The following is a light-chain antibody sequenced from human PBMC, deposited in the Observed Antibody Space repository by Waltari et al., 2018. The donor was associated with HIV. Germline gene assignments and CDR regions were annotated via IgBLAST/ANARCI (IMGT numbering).Light chain of an antibody. J-gene: IGKJ2*01. CDR1: QGISDS. CDR3: QHYYTIPYT. CDR2: GAA. V-gene: IGKV1-NL1*01. Sequence: DIQMAQSPSSLSASVGDRVTITCRASQGISDSLAWYQHKSGQAPTLLVYGAARLESGVPSRFSGSGSGTDYTLTISSLQPEDSATYCCQHYYTIPYTFGQGTKLEIK.